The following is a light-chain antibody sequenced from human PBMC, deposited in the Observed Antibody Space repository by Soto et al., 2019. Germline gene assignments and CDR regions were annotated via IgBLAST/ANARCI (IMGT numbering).Light chain of an antibody. CDR2: EVS. V-gene: IGLV2-14*01. CDR1: SSDVGGYNY. CDR3: CSYTSSTTPL. J-gene: IGLJ2*01. Sequence: QSALTQPPSASGSPGQSVTISCAGTSSDVGGYNYVSWYQQYPGKVPKLMISEVSNRPSGVSNRFSGSKSGNTASLTISGLQAEDEADYYCCSYTSSTTPLFGGGTQLTVL.